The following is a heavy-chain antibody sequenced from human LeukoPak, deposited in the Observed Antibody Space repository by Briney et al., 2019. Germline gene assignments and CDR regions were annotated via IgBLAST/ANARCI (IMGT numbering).Heavy chain of an antibody. D-gene: IGHD6-13*01. CDR1: GFTFSAYV. V-gene: IGHV3-23*01. CDR3: AKGGYTTSWYWIY. J-gene: IGHJ4*02. CDR2: ISGSGDIT. Sequence: GGSLRLSCAASGFTFSAYVMSWVRQAPGKGLEWVSSISGSGDITYYADSVKGRFTISRDNSRNTLHLQMNSLRAEDTAMYYCAKGGYTTSWYWIYWGQGTLVTVSS.